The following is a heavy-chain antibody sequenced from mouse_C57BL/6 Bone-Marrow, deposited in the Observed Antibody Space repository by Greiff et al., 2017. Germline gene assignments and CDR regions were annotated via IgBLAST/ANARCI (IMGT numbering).Heavy chain of an antibody. CDR2: IYPGDGDT. V-gene: IGHV1-80*01. CDR1: GYAFSSYW. Sequence: LQQSGASVKISCKASGYAFSSYWMNWVKQRPGKGLEWIGQIYPGDGDTNYNGKFKGKATLTADKSSSTAYMQLSSLTSEDSAVYFCASGLLRYPYWYFDVWGTGTTVTVSS. CDR3: ASGLLRYPYWYFDV. J-gene: IGHJ1*03. D-gene: IGHD1-1*01.